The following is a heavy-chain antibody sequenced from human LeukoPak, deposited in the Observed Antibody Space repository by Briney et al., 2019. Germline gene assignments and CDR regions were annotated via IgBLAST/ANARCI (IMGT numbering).Heavy chain of an antibody. J-gene: IGHJ6*02. D-gene: IGHD6-13*01. V-gene: IGHV4-39*01. CDR2: IYYSGST. CDR3: ARRAAAGVNYYYYGMDV. CDR1: GGSISSSSYY. Sequence: SETLSLTCTVSGGSISSSSYYWGWIRQPPGKGLEWIGSIYYSGSTYYNPSLKSRVTISVDTSKNQFSLKLSSVTAADTAVYYCARRAAAGVNYYYYGMDVRGQGTTVTVSS.